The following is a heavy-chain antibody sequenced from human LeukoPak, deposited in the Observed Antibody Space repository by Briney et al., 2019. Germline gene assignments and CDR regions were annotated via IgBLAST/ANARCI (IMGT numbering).Heavy chain of an antibody. D-gene: IGHD4-17*01. V-gene: IGHV3-48*03. CDR2: ISRSGSTI. Sequence: GGSLRLSCAASGFIFSSFEMNWVRQAPGEGLEWVSYISRSGSTIYYADSVKGRFTFSRDNAKDSLYLQMNSLRAEDTAVYYCARDLHGDYFIDYWGQGTLVTVSS. CDR3: ARDLHGDYFIDY. J-gene: IGHJ4*02. CDR1: GFIFSSFE.